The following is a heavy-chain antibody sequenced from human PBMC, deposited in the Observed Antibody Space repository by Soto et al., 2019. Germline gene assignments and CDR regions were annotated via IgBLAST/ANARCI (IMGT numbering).Heavy chain of an antibody. CDR1: GGTFSSYA. J-gene: IGHJ4*02. CDR3: ARDREWEHQGEWDY. D-gene: IGHD1-26*01. Sequence: QVQLVQSGAEVKKPGSSVKVSCKASGGTFSSYAISWVRQAPGQGLEWMGGIIPIFGTANYAQKFQGRVTITADKSPSAAYMELSSLRSEDTAVYYCARDREWEHQGEWDYWGQGSLVTVSS. V-gene: IGHV1-69*06. CDR2: IIPIFGTA.